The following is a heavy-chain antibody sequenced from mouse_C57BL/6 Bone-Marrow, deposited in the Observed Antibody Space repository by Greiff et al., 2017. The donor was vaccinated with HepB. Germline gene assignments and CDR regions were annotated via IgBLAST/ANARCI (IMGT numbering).Heavy chain of an antibody. V-gene: IGHV1-39*01. CDR3: ASDDYDDGWYFDV. J-gene: IGHJ1*03. D-gene: IGHD2-4*01. CDR2: INPNYGTT. CDR1: GYSFTDYN. Sequence: VHVKQSGPELVKPGASVKISCKASGYSFTDYNMNWVKQSNGKSLEWIGVINPNYGTTSYNQKFKGKATLTVDQSSSTAYMQLNSLTSEDSAVYYCASDDYDDGWYFDVWGTGTTVTVSS.